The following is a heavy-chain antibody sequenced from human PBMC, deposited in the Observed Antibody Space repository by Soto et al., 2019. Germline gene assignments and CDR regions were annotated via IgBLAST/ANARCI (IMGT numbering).Heavy chain of an antibody. Sequence: QVQLVQSGAEVKKPGASVKVSCKASGYTFTDYYMHWVRQAPGQGLEWMGWINPNSGGTNYAQKFQGWVTMTRDTSISTAYMDLSRLTSDDTAVYYCARDLYGRAGIPFQHWGQGTLVTVSS. CDR2: INPNSGGT. CDR1: GYTFTDYY. D-gene: IGHD4-17*01. V-gene: IGHV1-2*04. CDR3: ARDLYGRAGIPFQH. J-gene: IGHJ1*01.